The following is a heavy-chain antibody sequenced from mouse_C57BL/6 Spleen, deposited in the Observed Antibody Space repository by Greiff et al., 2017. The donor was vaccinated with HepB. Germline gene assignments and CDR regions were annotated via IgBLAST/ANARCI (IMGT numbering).Heavy chain of an antibody. CDR3: ARSGYYGRANWYFDV. J-gene: IGHJ1*03. D-gene: IGHD1-1*01. Sequence: VQLQQSGPELVKPGASVKISCKASGYAFSSSWMNWVKQRPGKGLEWIGRIYPGDGDTNYNGKFKGKATLTADKSSSTADMQLSSLTSEDSAVYFCARSGYYGRANWYFDVWGTRTTVTVSS. CDR1: GYAFSSSW. CDR2: IYPGDGDT. V-gene: IGHV1-82*01.